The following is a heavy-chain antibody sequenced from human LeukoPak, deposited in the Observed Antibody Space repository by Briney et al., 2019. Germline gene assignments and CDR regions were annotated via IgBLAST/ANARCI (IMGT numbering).Heavy chain of an antibody. Sequence: KPSETLSLTCTVSGGSISSGGYYWSWIRQHPGKGLEWIGYIYYSGSTYYNPSLKSRVTISVDTSKNQFSLKLSSVTAADTAVYYCARDLGSSNNWFDPWGQGTLVTASS. V-gene: IGHV4-31*03. CDR2: IYYSGST. CDR3: ARDLGSSNNWFDP. J-gene: IGHJ5*02. D-gene: IGHD6-13*01. CDR1: GGSISSGGYY.